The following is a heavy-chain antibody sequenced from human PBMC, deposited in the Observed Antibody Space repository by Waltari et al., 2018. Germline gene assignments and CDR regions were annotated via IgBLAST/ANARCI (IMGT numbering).Heavy chain of an antibody. CDR1: GGSISSSSYY. D-gene: IGHD6-13*01. Sequence: QLQLQESGPGLVKPSETLSLTCTVSGGSISSSSYYWGWIRQPPGKGLEWIGSIYYSGITYSNPSLKSRVTIAVDTSKNQFSLKLSSVTAADTAVYYCARLVHSSSRYKSYYYYGMDVWGQGTTVTVSS. V-gene: IGHV4-39*01. CDR3: ARLVHSSSRYKSYYYYGMDV. CDR2: IYYSGIT. J-gene: IGHJ6*02.